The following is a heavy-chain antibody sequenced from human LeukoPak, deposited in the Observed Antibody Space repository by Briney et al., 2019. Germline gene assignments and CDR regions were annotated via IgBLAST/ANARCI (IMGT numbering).Heavy chain of an antibody. CDR2: ISAYNGNT. Sequence: ASVKVSCKASGYTFTSYGISWVRQAPGQGLEWMGWISAYNGNTNYAQRLQGRVTMTTDTSTSTAYRERRSMRAGDTAVYYCARDRAPVDWGQGTLVTVSS. J-gene: IGHJ4*02. CDR3: ARDRAPVD. D-gene: IGHD2-21*01. V-gene: IGHV1-18*01. CDR1: GYTFTSYG.